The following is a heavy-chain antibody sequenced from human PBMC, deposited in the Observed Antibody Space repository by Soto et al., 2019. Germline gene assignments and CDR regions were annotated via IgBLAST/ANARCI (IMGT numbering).Heavy chain of an antibody. D-gene: IGHD3-10*01. J-gene: IGHJ4*02. CDR1: GFAFHGYA. CDR3: GRDLRTRPGDY. CDR2: IWYDGSEK. Sequence: QVQLVESGGTVVQVGGSLRLSCAASGFAFHGYAMHWVRQAPGKGLDWVAVIWYDGSEKYYADSVEGRFTISRDNSKNTLYLQMNSLRVEDTAVYYCGRDLRTRPGDYWGQGTLVAVSS. V-gene: IGHV3-33*01.